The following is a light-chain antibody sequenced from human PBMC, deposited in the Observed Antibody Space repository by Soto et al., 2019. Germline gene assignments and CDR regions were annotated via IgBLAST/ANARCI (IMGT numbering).Light chain of an antibody. J-gene: IGKJ1*01. V-gene: IGKV1-5*01. Sequence: DIQMTQSPSSLCASVGNRVTITCQASQDIATYLNWYQQKPGKAPKLLIYDASSLESGVPSRFSGSGSGTEFTLTISSLQPDDFATYYCQQYNSYSPWTFGQGTKVDI. CDR2: DAS. CDR1: QDIATY. CDR3: QQYNSYSPWT.